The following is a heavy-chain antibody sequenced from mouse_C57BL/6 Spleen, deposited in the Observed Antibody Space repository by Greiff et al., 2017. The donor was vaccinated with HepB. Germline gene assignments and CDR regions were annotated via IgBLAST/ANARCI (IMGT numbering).Heavy chain of an antibody. V-gene: IGHV14-4*01. CDR3: TALPWFAY. CDR2: IDTENGDT. J-gene: IGHJ3*01. Sequence: EVLLQQSGAELVRPGASVKLSCTASGFNIQDDYMHWGKQRPEQGLEWIGWIDTENGDTEYASKFQGKATITADTSSNPAYLQLSSLASEDAAVYYGTALPWFAYWGQGTLVTISA. CDR1: GFNIQDDY.